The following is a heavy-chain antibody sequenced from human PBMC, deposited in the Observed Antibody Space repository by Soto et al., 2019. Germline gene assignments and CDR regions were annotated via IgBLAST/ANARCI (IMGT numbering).Heavy chain of an antibody. Sequence: SETLCLTCTVSGGSISSSSYSWGWIRLPRGMRLGWIASIYYSASTYYNPSHKSRVTISVDPSKHQFSLKLSSVTAADPAVYYCAIFCAFAVVMIDAFDIWGQGTMVTVSS. CDR3: AIFCAFAVVMIDAFDI. CDR2: IYYSAST. V-gene: IGHV4-39*01. CDR1: GGSISSSSYS. D-gene: IGHD3-22*01. J-gene: IGHJ3*02.